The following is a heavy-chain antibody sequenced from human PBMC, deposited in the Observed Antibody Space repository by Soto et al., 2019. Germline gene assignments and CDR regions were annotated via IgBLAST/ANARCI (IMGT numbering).Heavy chain of an antibody. CDR3: ARDSGAVAGMAAFDI. CDR1: GFTVSSNY. V-gene: IGHV3-53*04. J-gene: IGHJ3*02. CDR2: IYSGGST. Sequence: EVQLVESGGGLVQPGGSLRLSCAASGFTVSSNYMSWVRQAPGKGLEWVSVIYSGGSTYYAVSVKALFTISRHNSKNTVYLQMNSLRAEDTAVYYCARDSGAVAGMAAFDIWGQGTMVTVSS. D-gene: IGHD6-19*01.